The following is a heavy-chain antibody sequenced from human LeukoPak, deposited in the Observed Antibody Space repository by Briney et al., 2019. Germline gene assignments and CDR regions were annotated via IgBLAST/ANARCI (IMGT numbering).Heavy chain of an antibody. J-gene: IGHJ4*02. CDR3: ARDVRRNNSSHIDC. Sequence: ASVKVSCKASGYTFTGYFMHWVRQAPGQGPEWMGWINPNSGGTNYAQKFQGRVTMTRDASINTTYMELSRLKSDDTAVYYCARDVRRNNSSHIDCWGQGALVTVSS. D-gene: IGHD6-13*01. CDR1: GYTFTGYF. CDR2: INPNSGGT. V-gene: IGHV1-2*02.